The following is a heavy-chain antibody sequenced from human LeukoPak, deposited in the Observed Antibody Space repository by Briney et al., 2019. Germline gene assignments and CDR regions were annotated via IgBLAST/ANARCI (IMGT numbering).Heavy chain of an antibody. CDR1: GFTFSTYA. Sequence: GRSLRLSCAASGFTFSTYAMHWVRQAPGKGLEWVAVISFDGSTKYYADSVKGRFTISRDNSKNTLYLQMNSLRAEDTAVYYCARDHSMNYGNWFDPWGQGTLSPSPQ. D-gene: IGHD2/OR15-2a*01. V-gene: IGHV3-30-3*01. CDR2: ISFDGSTK. J-gene: IGHJ5*02. CDR3: ARDHSMNYGNWFDP.